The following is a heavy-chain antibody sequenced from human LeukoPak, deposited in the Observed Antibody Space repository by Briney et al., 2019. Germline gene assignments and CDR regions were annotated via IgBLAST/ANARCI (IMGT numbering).Heavy chain of an antibody. D-gene: IGHD3-3*01. CDR3: ARERRYDFWSGPFDY. CDR2: IYHSGST. CDR1: GGSISSGGYY. J-gene: IGHJ4*02. V-gene: IGHV4-30-2*01. Sequence: SQTLSLTCTVSGGSISSGGYYWIWIRQPPGKGLEWIGYIYHSGSTYYNPSLKSRVTISVDRSKNQFSLKLSSVTAADTAVYYCARERRYDFWSGPFDYWGQGTLVTVSS.